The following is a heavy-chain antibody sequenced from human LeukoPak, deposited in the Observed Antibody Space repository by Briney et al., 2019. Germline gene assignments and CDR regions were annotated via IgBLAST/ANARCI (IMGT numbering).Heavy chain of an antibody. V-gene: IGHV3-23*01. Sequence: PGGSLRLSCAASGFTFSSYAMSWVRQAPGKGLEWVSAISGSGGSTYYADSVKGRFTISRDNSKNTPYLQMNSLRAEDTAVYYCAKRRRYDILTGYDYWGQGTLVTVSS. D-gene: IGHD3-9*01. CDR3: AKRRRYDILTGYDY. J-gene: IGHJ4*02. CDR1: GFTFSSYA. CDR2: ISGSGGST.